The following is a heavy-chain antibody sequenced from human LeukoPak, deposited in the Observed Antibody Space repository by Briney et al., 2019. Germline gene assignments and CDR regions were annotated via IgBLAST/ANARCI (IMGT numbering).Heavy chain of an antibody. J-gene: IGHJ5*02. Sequence: GGSLRLSCAASGFTFSSYSMNWVRQAPGKGLEWVSYISSSSSTIYYADSVKGRFTISRDNAKNSLYPQMNSLRAEDTAVYYCARARYCSSTSCYSGHGPWGQGTLVTVSS. D-gene: IGHD2-2*01. CDR3: ARARYCSSTSCYSGHGP. CDR2: ISSSSSTI. CDR1: GFTFSSYS. V-gene: IGHV3-48*04.